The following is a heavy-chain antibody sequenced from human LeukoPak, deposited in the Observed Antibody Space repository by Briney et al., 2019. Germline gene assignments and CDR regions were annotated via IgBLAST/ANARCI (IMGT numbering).Heavy chain of an antibody. V-gene: IGHV4-34*01. CDR1: GGSFSPYY. J-gene: IGHJ5*02. CDR3: ARDQGGYSSSWFRLKFDP. CDR2: INHDGVT. Sequence: PSETLSLTCAVYGGSFSPYYWSWIRQSPDKGLEWIGEINHDGVTNYNPSLKSRVTISVDTSKNQFSLKMRSLTAADTAVYYCARDQGGYSSSWFRLKFDPWGQGTLVTVSS. D-gene: IGHD6-13*01.